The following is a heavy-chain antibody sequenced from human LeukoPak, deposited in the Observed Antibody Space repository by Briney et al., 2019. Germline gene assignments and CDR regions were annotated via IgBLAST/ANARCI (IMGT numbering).Heavy chain of an antibody. CDR3: AKDRYSSGWYDD. D-gene: IGHD6-19*01. Sequence: GGSLRLSCAASGFTFSSYAMSWVRQAPGKGLEWVSAISGSGGSTYYADSLKGRFTFSRDNSKNTLYLQMNSLRAEDTAVYYCAKDRYSSGWYDDWGQGTLVTVSS. CDR1: GFTFSSYA. V-gene: IGHV3-23*01. CDR2: ISGSGGST. J-gene: IGHJ5*02.